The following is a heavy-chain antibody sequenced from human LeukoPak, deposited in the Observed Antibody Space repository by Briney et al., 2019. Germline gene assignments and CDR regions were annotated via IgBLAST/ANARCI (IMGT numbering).Heavy chain of an antibody. D-gene: IGHD2-2*01. J-gene: IGHJ5*02. Sequence: SETLSLTCAVYGGSFSGYYWSWIRQPPGKGLEWIGEINHSGSTNYNPSLKSRVTISVDTSKNQFSLKLSSVTAADTAVYYCARKGYCSSTSCSRGWFDPWGQGTLVTVSS. CDR1: GGSFSGYY. CDR2: INHSGST. CDR3: ARKGYCSSTSCSRGWFDP. V-gene: IGHV4-34*01.